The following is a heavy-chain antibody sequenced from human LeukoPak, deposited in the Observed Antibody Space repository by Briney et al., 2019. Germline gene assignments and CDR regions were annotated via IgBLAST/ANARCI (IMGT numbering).Heavy chain of an antibody. D-gene: IGHD6-6*01. Sequence: GGSLRLSCAASGFTFGSYSMNWVRQAPGKGLEWVSYISSSSSTIYYADSVKGRFTISRDNAKNSLYLQMNSLRAEDTAVYYCARDLYSSSPEFDYWGQGTLVTVSS. CDR1: GFTFGSYS. J-gene: IGHJ4*02. V-gene: IGHV3-48*01. CDR3: ARDLYSSSPEFDY. CDR2: ISSSSSTI.